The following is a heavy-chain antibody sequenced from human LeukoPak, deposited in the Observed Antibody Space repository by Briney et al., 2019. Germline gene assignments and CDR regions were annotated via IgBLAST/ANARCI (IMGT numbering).Heavy chain of an antibody. CDR3: GRHRVPIVGPTFSDY. CDR2: IYYSGST. D-gene: IGHD1-26*01. CDR1: GGSISSSSYY. J-gene: IGHJ4*02. V-gene: IGHV4-39*01. Sequence: SETLSLTCTVSGGSISSSSYYWGWIRQPPGKGLEWIGSIYYSGSTYYNPSLKSQVTISVDTSKNHFSLKLSSVTAADPAWYYGGRHRVPIVGPTFSDYWAREPWSPSPQ.